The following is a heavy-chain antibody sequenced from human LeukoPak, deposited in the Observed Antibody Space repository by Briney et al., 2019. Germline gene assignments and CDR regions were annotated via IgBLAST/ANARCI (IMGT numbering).Heavy chain of an antibody. Sequence: PSETLSLTCVVSGGSILTTNWWSWVRQPPGKGLGWIGEVHLSGASNYNPSLKSRVNMSIDKSKNQSALEPTTVTAADTAIYSCTRERAAFSPFGFWGQGTLVTVSS. J-gene: IGHJ4*02. CDR3: TRERAAFSPFGF. CDR2: VHLSGAS. V-gene: IGHV4/OR15-8*02. CDR1: GGSILTTNW. D-gene: IGHD6-25*01.